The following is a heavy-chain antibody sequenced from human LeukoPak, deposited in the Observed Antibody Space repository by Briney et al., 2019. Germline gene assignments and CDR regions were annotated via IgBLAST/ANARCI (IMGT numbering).Heavy chain of an antibody. J-gene: IGHJ5*02. D-gene: IGHD3-3*01. Sequence: ASVKVSCKASGSTFTGNYMHWVRQAPGQGLEWMGWINPNSGGTNYAQNFQGRATMSRDTSISTAYMELSSLRSDDTAVYYCARGASLASVGVFVNWFDPWGQGTLVTVSS. CDR3: ARGASLASVGVFVNWFDP. CDR2: INPNSGGT. CDR1: GSTFTGNY. V-gene: IGHV1-2*02.